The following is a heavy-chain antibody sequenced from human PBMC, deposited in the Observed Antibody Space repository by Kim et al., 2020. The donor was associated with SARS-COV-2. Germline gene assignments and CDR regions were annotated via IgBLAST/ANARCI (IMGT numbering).Heavy chain of an antibody. CDR1: GYSFTSYW. J-gene: IGHJ6*02. D-gene: IGHD6-13*01. CDR3: LIAAAGVVDV. Sequence: GESLKISCKGSGYSFTSYWIGRVRQMPGKGLEWMVIIYPGDSETRYSPSFQGQLTISADNSNSTAYLQWSSLKASDTAMYYCLIAAAGVVDVWGQGTTVTVSS. V-gene: IGHV5-51*01. CDR2: IYPGDSET.